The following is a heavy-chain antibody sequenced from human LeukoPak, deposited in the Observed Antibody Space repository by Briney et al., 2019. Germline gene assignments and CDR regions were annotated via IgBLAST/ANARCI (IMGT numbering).Heavy chain of an antibody. CDR1: GYRSTSYW. D-gene: IGHD6-19*01. Sequence: GESLKISCKGSGYRSTSYWISWVRQMPGKGLEWMGRIDPSDSYTNYSPSFQGHVTISADKSISTAYLQWSSLKASDTAMYYCARHDGWLSHYWYFDLWGRGTLVTVSS. V-gene: IGHV5-10-1*01. CDR3: ARHDGWLSHYWYFDL. J-gene: IGHJ2*01. CDR2: IDPSDSYT.